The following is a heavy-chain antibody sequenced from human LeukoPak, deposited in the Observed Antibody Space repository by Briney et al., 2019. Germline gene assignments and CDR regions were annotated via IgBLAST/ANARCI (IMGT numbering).Heavy chain of an antibody. CDR2: IYYSGSA. J-gene: IGHJ4*02. Sequence: SETPSLTCAVSGGSINNGGYSWSWIRQPPGKGLEWIGYIYYSGSAYYNPSLKSRVTMSVDRSKNQFSLKLSSVTAADTAVYYCARSTPVTYYFDYWGQGALVTVSS. V-gene: IGHV4-30-2*01. CDR3: ARSTPVTYYFDY. D-gene: IGHD2-2*01. CDR1: GGSINNGGYS.